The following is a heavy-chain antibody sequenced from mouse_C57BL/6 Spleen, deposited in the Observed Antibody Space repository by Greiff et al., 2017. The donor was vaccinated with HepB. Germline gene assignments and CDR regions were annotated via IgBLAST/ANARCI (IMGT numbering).Heavy chain of an antibody. V-gene: IGHV3-6*01. CDR2: ISYDGSN. Sequence: EVQLVESGPGLVKPSQSLSLTCSVTGYSITSGYYWNWIRQFPGNKLEWMGYISYDGSNNYNPSLKNRISITRDTSKNQFFLKLNSVTTEDTATYYCARALGYYGSSYCWYFDVWGTGTTVTVSS. D-gene: IGHD1-1*01. CDR3: ARALGYYGSSYCWYFDV. CDR1: GYSITSGYY. J-gene: IGHJ1*03.